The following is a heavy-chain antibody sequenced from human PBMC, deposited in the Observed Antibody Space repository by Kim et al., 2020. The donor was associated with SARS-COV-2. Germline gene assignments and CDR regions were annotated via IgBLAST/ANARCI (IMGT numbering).Heavy chain of an antibody. CDR1: GGSFSGYY. CDR2: INHSGST. V-gene: IGHV4-34*01. CDR3: ARALPSGSLLWFGELPKRRWFDT. D-gene: IGHD3-10*01. Sequence: SETLSLTCAVYGGSFSGYYWSWIRQPPGKGLEWIGEINHSGSTNYNPSLKSRVTISVDTSKNQFSLKLSSVTAADTAVYYCARALPSGSLLWFGELPKRRWFDTWGQGTLVTVSS. J-gene: IGHJ5*02.